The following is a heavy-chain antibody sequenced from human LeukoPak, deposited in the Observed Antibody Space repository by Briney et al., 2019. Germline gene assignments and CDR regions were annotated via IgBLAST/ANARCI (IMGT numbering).Heavy chain of an antibody. V-gene: IGHV3-33*01. CDR1: GFTFSSYG. CDR2: IWYDGSNK. J-gene: IGHJ6*03. CDR3: ARAQGPHHLHGIAAAYYYYYYMDA. Sequence: PGRSLRLSCAASGFTFSSYGMHWVRQAPGKGLEWVAVIWYDGSNKYYADSVKGRFTISRDNSKNTLYLQMNSLGAEDTAVYYCARAQGPHHLHGIAAAYYYYYYMDAWGKGTTVTVSS. D-gene: IGHD6-13*01.